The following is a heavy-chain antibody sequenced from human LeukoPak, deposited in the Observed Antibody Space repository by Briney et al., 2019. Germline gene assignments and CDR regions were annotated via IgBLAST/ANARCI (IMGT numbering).Heavy chain of an antibody. CDR1: GYTFTSYA. CDR3: AIIAPPSDY. J-gene: IGHJ4*02. CDR2: INTYTGNP. V-gene: IGHV7-4-1*02. Sequence: ASVKVSCTAPGYTFTSYAINWGRQAPGQGLEWMGWINTYTGNPTYAQGFTGRFVFSLDTSVTTAYLQISSLKAEDTAVYYCAIIAPPSDYWGQGTLVTVSS.